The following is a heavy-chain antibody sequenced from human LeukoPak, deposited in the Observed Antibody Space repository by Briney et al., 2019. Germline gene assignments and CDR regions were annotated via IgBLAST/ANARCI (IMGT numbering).Heavy chain of an antibody. J-gene: IGHJ6*03. CDR1: GGSISSYY. CDR2: IYYSGST. Sequence: SETLSLTCTVSGGSISSYYWSWVRQPPGKGLEWIGYIYYSGSTNYNPSLKSRVTISVDTSKNQFSLKLSSVTAADTAVYYCARARKERGYSYGYYYYYYMDVWGKGTTVTVSS. CDR3: ARARKERGYSYGYYYYYYMDV. V-gene: IGHV4-59*01. D-gene: IGHD5-18*01.